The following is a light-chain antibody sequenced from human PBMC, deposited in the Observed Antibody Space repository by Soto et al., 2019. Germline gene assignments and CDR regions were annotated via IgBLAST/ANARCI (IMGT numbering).Light chain of an antibody. CDR2: GNS. CDR1: SSNIGAGYD. Sequence: QSVLTQPPSVSGAPGQRVTISCTGSSSNIGAGYDVHWYQQLPGTAPKLLIYGNSNRPSGVPDRFSGSKSGTSASLAITGLQAEDEAEYYCQSYDSSLSVHVVFGGGTKLTVL. V-gene: IGLV1-40*01. CDR3: QSYDSSLSVHVV. J-gene: IGLJ2*01.